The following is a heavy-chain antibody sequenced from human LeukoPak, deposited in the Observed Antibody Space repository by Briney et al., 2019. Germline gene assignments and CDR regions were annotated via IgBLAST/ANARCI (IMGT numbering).Heavy chain of an antibody. D-gene: IGHD6-19*01. J-gene: IGHJ4*02. V-gene: IGHV4-30-4*01. CDR2: IYYSGST. Sequence: SQTLSLTCTVSGGSISSGDYYWSWIRQPPGKGLEWIGYIYYSGSTYYNPSLKSRVTISVDTSKNQFSLKLSSVTAADTAVYYCARADSSGWTLAYWGQGTLVTVSS. CDR1: GGSISSGDYY. CDR3: ARADSSGWTLAY.